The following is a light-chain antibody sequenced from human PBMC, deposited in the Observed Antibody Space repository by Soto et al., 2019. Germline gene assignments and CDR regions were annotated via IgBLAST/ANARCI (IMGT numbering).Light chain of an antibody. CDR2: RNN. J-gene: IGLJ2*01. CDR3: ATWDDSLRVVL. Sequence: QSVLTQPPSASGTPGQRVTISCSGGRSNIGSNYVYWYHHLPGTTPKLLIYRNNQRPSGVPDRLSASKSGTSASLAISGLRSEDEALYYCATWDDSLRVVLFGGGPSSPS. V-gene: IGLV1-47*01. CDR1: RSNIGSNY.